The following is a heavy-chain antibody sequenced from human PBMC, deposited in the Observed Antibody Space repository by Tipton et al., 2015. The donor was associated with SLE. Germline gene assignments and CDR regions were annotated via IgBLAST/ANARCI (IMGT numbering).Heavy chain of an antibody. CDR1: GFTFSSYS. CDR2: ISSSSSYI. Sequence: SLRLSCAASGFTFSSYSMNWVRQAPGKGLEWVSSISSSSSYIYYADSVKGRFTISRDNAKNSLYLQMNSLRAEDTAVYYCARVQSGYERYFDLWGRAPWSLSPQ. V-gene: IGHV3-21*01. D-gene: IGHD3-10*01. CDR3: ARVQSGYERYFDL. J-gene: IGHJ2*01.